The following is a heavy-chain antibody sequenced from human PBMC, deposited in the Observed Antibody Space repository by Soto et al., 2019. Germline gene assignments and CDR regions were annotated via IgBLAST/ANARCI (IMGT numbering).Heavy chain of an antibody. Sequence: GGSLRLSCAASGFTFSGYSMNWVRQAPGKGLEWVSSISISGTYKYYADSVKGRFTISRDDANNSVYLQMNGLGAEDTAVYYCARDKQEDGWSYVNAFAFWGPGTMVTV. V-gene: IGHV3-21*01. D-gene: IGHD1-26*01. CDR2: ISISGTYK. CDR3: ARDKQEDGWSYVNAFAF. CDR1: GFTFSGYS. J-gene: IGHJ3*01.